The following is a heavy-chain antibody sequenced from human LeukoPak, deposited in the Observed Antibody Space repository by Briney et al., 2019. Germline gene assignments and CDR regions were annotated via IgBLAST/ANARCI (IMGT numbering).Heavy chain of an antibody. J-gene: IGHJ3*02. V-gene: IGHV4-34*01. Sequence: SETLSLTCAVYGGSFSGYYWSWIRQPPGKGLEWIGEINHSGSTNYNPSLKSRVTISVDTSKNQFSLKLSSVTAADTAVYYCARENRLGYYHSLTGSADGFDIWGQGTMVSVSS. CDR2: INHSGST. D-gene: IGHD3-9*01. CDR1: GGSFSGYY. CDR3: ARENRLGYYHSLTGSADGFDI.